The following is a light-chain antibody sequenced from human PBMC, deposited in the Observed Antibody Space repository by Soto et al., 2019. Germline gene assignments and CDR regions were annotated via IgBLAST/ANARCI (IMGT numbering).Light chain of an antibody. J-gene: IGLJ3*02. CDR3: NSYTSSSNLV. Sequence: QSALTQPASVSGSPGQSITISCTGTSSDVGGYNYVSWYQQHPGKAPKLLIYDVSNRPSVVSNRFSGSKSGNTASLTISGLQDEDDADSYCNSYTSSSNLVFGGGTKLTVL. CDR1: SSDVGGYNY. CDR2: DVS. V-gene: IGLV2-14*01.